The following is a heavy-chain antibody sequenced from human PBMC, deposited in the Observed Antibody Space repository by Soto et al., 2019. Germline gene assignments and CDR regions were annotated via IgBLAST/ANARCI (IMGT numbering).Heavy chain of an antibody. CDR3: AKESLDYYDLGRFYVPAFDY. Sequence: QVQLVESGGGVVHPGRSLRLSCVTSGFRFSSLNMDWLRQTPGKGLEWVAAISHDGSDISYRDSVKGRFTISRDKSKNTLYLQMDSLRPDDAGVYYSAKESLDYYDLGRFYVPAFDYWGQGTPVSVSS. CDR1: GFRFSSLN. CDR2: ISHDGSDI. V-gene: IGHV3-30*18. D-gene: IGHD3-10*01. J-gene: IGHJ4*02.